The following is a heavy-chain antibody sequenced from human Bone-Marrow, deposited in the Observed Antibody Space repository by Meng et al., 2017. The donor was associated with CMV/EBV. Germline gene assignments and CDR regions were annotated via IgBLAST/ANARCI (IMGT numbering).Heavy chain of an antibody. V-gene: IGHV3-49*04. J-gene: IGHJ4*03. CDR2: IRSKAYGGTT. Sequence: GGSLRLSCTASGFTFGDYAMSWVRQAPGKGLEWVGFIRSKAYGGTTEYAASVKGRFTISRDDSKSIAYLQMNSLKTEDTAVYYCTRAGHDYYDSSGYFDYWGQGTTVTVSS. CDR3: TRAGHDYYDSSGYFDY. D-gene: IGHD3-22*01. CDR1: GFTFGDYA.